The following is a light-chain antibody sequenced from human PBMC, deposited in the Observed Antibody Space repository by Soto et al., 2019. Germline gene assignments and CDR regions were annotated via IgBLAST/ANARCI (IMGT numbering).Light chain of an antibody. CDR3: QQYGSSPQK. CDR1: QSVGSY. Sequence: EIVLTQSPVTLSLSPGERATLSCRASQSVGSYLAWYQHKPGHAPRLLIYDASHRATGIPARFSGSGSGTDFTLTISSLEPEDFAVYYCQQYGSSPQKFGQGTKV. CDR2: DAS. V-gene: IGKV3-11*01. J-gene: IGKJ1*01.